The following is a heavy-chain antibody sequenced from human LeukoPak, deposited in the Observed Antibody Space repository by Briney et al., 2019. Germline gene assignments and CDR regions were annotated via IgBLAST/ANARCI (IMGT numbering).Heavy chain of an antibody. D-gene: IGHD2-21*01. J-gene: IGHJ6*03. CDR1: GYTFSDYD. V-gene: IGHV1-8*01. CDR3: ARVVMKAFYYYYMDV. CDR2: VNPTSGDT. Sequence: GASVKVSCKASGYTFSDYDVNWVRQAPGQGLEWMGWVNPTSGDTGYAQQFQGRGTMTRSMSRNTAYMELSRLRSEDTAVYFCARVVMKAFYYYYMDVWGKGTTIIISS.